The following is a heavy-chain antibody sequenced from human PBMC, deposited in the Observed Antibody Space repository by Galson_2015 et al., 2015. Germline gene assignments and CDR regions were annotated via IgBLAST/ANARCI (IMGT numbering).Heavy chain of an antibody. Sequence: TLSLTCPVSGGSVSSGSYYWSWIRQPPGKGLEWIGYIYYSGSTNYNPSLKSRVTISVDTSKNQFSLKLSSVTAADTAVYYCAREALWFGGHGAFDIWGQGTMVTVSS. CDR3: AREALWFGGHGAFDI. J-gene: IGHJ3*02. D-gene: IGHD3-10*01. CDR2: IYYSGST. CDR1: GGSVSSGSYY. V-gene: IGHV4-61*01.